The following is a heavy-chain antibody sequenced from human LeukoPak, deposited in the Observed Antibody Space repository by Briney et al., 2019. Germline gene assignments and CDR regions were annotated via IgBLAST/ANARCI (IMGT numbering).Heavy chain of an antibody. CDR1: GFTFSSYS. J-gene: IGHJ4*02. CDR3: ARERVSGYGAAADY. Sequence: GGSLRLSCAASGFTFSSYSMNWVRQAPGKGLEWVSSISSISSYIYYGESVKGRFTISRDNAKNSLYLHMNSLRAEDTAVYYCARERVSGYGAAADYWGRGTLVTVSS. CDR2: ISSISSYI. D-gene: IGHD5-12*01. V-gene: IGHV3-21*01.